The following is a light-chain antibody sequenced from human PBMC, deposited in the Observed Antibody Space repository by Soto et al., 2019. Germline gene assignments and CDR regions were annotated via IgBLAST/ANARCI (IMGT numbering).Light chain of an antibody. Sequence: EIVMTQSPLSLSVTPGEPASISCRSSQRLLHSNGNILFDWYLQKPGQPPQLLIYLGFNRASGVPDRFIGSESGTDFTLKISRVEAEDVGVYYCMQALVAPYTFGQGTKLEIK. V-gene: IGKV2-28*01. CDR2: LGF. J-gene: IGKJ2*01. CDR1: QRLLHSNGNIL. CDR3: MQALVAPYT.